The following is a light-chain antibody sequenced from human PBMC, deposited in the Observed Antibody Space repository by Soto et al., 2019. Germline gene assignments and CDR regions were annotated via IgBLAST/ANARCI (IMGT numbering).Light chain of an antibody. V-gene: IGKV3-11*01. CDR2: DAS. J-gene: IGKJ5*01. CDR3: QQRSNWPPT. Sequence: EVVMTQSPATLSVSPGERATLSCRASQSVNSNLAWYQQKAGQAPRLLIYDASNRATGIPARFSGSGSGTDFTLTISSLEPEDFAVYYCQQRSNWPPTFGQGTRLEIK. CDR1: QSVNSN.